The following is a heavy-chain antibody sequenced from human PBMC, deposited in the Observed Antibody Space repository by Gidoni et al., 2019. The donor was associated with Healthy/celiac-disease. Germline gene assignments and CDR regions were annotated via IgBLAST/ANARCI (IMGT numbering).Heavy chain of an antibody. D-gene: IGHD5-12*01. Sequence: QVQLVQSGAEVKKPGASVKVSCKASGYTCTSYAMHWVRQAPGQRLEWMGWINAGNGNTKYSQKFQGRVTITRDTSASTAYMELSSLRSEDTAVYYCARGQYVDIVATILGWFDPWGQGTLVTVSS. CDR3: ARGQYVDIVATILGWFDP. J-gene: IGHJ5*02. CDR1: GYTCTSYA. CDR2: INAGNGNT. V-gene: IGHV1-3*01.